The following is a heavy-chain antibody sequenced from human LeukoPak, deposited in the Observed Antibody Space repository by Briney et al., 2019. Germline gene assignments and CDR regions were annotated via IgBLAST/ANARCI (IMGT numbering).Heavy chain of an antibody. V-gene: IGHV3-33*01. D-gene: IGHD2-2*02. CDR3: ARDRMYCSSTSCYNLPLYGMDV. CDR1: GFTFSSYG. Sequence: GRSLRLSCAASGFTFSSYGMHWVRQAPGKGLEWVAVIWYDGSNKYYADSVKGRFTISRDNSKNTLYLQMNSLRAEDTAVYYCARDRMYCSSTSCYNLPLYGMDVWGQGTTVTVSS. CDR2: IWYDGSNK. J-gene: IGHJ6*02.